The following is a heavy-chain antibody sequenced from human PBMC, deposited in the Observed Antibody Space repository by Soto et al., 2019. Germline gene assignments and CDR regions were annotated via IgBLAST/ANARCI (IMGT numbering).Heavy chain of an antibody. V-gene: IGHV4-34*01. D-gene: IGHD3-9*01. Sequence: SETLSLTCAVYGGSFSGYYWSWIRQPPGKGLEWIGEINHSGSTNYNPPLKSRVTISVDTSKNQFSLKLSSVTAADTAVYYCARGRPPDILTGLYYYYYYGMDVWGQGTTVTVSS. J-gene: IGHJ6*02. CDR2: INHSGST. CDR1: GGSFSGYY. CDR3: ARGRPPDILTGLYYYYYYGMDV.